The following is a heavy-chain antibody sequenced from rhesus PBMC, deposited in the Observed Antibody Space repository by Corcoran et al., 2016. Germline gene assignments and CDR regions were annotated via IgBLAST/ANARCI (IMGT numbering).Heavy chain of an antibody. D-gene: IGHD4-17*01. V-gene: IGHV1-138*01. CDR3: ERALTYGTYDY. J-gene: IGHJ4*01. CDR2: INPKTGDT. CDR1: GYTFTDYF. Sequence: QVQLVQSGAEVKKPGSSVKVSCKASGYTFTDYFINWVRQAPGQRIEGMRTINPKTGDTPYAKMCQDRLTIPRDTSTSTAYRELSSLSSEDTAVYYCERALTYGTYDYWGQGVLVIVSA.